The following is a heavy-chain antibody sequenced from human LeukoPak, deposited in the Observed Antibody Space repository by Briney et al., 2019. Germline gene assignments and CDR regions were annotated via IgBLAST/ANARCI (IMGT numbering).Heavy chain of an antibody. Sequence: PGGSLRLSCAASGFSFSDYYMSWIRQAPGKGLEWISYISTSSSYTNSADSVKGRFTISRDNAKNSLYLQMNSLRLKDTAMYYCARGGSSLDYWGQGILVTVSS. CDR1: GFSFSDYY. CDR3: ARGGSSLDY. J-gene: IGHJ4*02. D-gene: IGHD6-13*01. CDR2: ISTSSSYT. V-gene: IGHV3-11*05.